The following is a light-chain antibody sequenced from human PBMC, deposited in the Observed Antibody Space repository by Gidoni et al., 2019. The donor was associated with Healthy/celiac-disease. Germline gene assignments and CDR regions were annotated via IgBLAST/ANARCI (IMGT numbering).Light chain of an antibody. CDR1: QSVLYSSNNKNY. CDR2: WAS. J-gene: IGKJ4*01. V-gene: IGKV4-1*01. Sequence: DIVLTQSRDSSAVSLGERATINCKSSQSVLYSSNNKNYLAWYQQKPGQPPKLLIYWASTRESGVPDRFSGSGSGTDFTLTISSLQAEDVAVYYCQQYYSTLTFGGGTKVEIK. CDR3: QQYYSTLT.